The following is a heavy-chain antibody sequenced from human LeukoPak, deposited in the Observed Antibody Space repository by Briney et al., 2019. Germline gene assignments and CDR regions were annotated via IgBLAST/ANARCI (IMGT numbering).Heavy chain of an antibody. J-gene: IGHJ4*02. CDR3: AKYGYSSSWYFHFDY. CDR2: ISDDGSYK. D-gene: IGHD6-13*01. CDR1: GFTFSSYG. Sequence: GGSLRLSCAASGFTFSSYGMHWVRQAPGKGLEWVAVISDDGSYKYYADSVKGRFTISRDNFKNTLYLQMNSLRAEDTAVYYCAKYGYSSSWYFHFDYWGQGTLVTVSS. V-gene: IGHV3-30*18.